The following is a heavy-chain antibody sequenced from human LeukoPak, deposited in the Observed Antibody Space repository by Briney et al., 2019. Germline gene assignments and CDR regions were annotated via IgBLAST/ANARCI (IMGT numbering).Heavy chain of an antibody. Sequence: GGSLRLSCAASGFTFSSYAMSWVRQAPGKGLEWVSAISGSGGSTYYADSVKGRFTISRDNSKNTLYPQMNSLRAEDTAVYYCAKTKWFGELPLFDYWGQGTLVTVSS. CDR3: AKTKWFGELPLFDY. V-gene: IGHV3-23*01. CDR1: GFTFSSYA. J-gene: IGHJ4*02. D-gene: IGHD3-10*01. CDR2: ISGSGGST.